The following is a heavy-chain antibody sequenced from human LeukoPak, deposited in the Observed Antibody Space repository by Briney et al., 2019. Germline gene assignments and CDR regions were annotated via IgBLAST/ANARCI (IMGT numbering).Heavy chain of an antibody. CDR2: ISAYNGNT. Sequence: ASVKLSCTASGYTFTSYGISWVRQAPGQGLEWMGWISAYNGNTNYAQTLQGRVTMTTDTSTSTAYMELRSLRFEDKAVYYCSRGSLLFAMGGQGTMVTVPS. J-gene: IGHJ3*02. CDR1: GYTFTSYG. V-gene: IGHV1-18*01. CDR3: SRGSLLFAM.